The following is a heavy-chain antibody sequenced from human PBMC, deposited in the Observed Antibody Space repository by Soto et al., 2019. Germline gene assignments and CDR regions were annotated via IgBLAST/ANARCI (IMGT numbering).Heavy chain of an antibody. V-gene: IGHV3-30-3*01. CDR2: ISYDGSNK. CDR3: ARDGGAARPRYYYYYYGMDV. CDR1: GFTFSSYA. D-gene: IGHD6-6*01. J-gene: IGHJ6*02. Sequence: GGSLRLSCAASGFTFSSYAMHWVRQAPGKGLAWVAVISYDGSNKYYADSVKGRLTISRDNSKNTLYLQMNSLRAEDTAVYYCARDGGAARPRYYYYYYGMDVWGQGTTVTVSS.